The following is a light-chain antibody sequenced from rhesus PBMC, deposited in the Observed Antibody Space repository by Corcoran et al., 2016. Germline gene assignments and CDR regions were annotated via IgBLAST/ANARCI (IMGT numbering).Light chain of an antibody. CDR2: KAS. Sequence: DIQMTQSPSSLSASVGDRVTITCRASENVNNYLNWYQQKPGKAPKLLSYKASTLQSGDPSRVSGSGAGTEYTSTISSLQPEDFATYYCQHGYGTPYSFGPGTKVAIK. J-gene: IGKJ2*01. CDR1: ENVNNY. CDR3: QHGYGTPYS. V-gene: IGKV1-74*01.